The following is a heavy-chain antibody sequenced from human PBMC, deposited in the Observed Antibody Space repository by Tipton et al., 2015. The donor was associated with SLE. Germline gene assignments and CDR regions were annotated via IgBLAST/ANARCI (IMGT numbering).Heavy chain of an antibody. D-gene: IGHD6-19*01. V-gene: IGHV3-23*01. Sequence: LSLTCAVYGGSFSGYYWSWVRQAPGKGLEWVSAISGSGGSTYCADSVKGRFTISRDNSKNTLYLQMNSLRAEDTAVYYCAKGGAVAGRGWYYYGMDVWGQGTTVTVSS. CDR1: GGSFSGYY. CDR3: AKGGAVAGRGWYYYGMDV. J-gene: IGHJ6*02. CDR2: ISGSGGST.